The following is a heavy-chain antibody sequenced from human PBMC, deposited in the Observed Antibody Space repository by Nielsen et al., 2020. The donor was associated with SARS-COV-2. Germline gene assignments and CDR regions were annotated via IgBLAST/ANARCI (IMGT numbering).Heavy chain of an antibody. J-gene: IGHJ4*02. Sequence: SETLSLTCTVSGGSISSGGYYWSWIRQHPGKGLEWIGYIYYSGSTNYNPSLKSRVTISVDTSKNQFSLKLSSVTAADTAVYYCARGWFEGYFDYWGQGTLVTVSS. D-gene: IGHD3-10*01. V-gene: IGHV4-61*08. CDR3: ARGWFEGYFDY. CDR2: IYYSGST. CDR1: GGSISSGGYY.